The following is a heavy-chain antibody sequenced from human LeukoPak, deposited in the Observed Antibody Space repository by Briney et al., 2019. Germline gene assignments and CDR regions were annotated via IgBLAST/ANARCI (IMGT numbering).Heavy chain of an antibody. CDR2: ISYDGSNK. J-gene: IGHJ4*02. Sequence: PGGSLRLSCAASGFTFSSYGMHWVRQAPGKGLEWVAVISYDGSNKYYADSVKGRFTISRDNPKNTLYLQMNSLRAEDTAVYYCARNSQYDYIWGSYREYFDYWGQGTLVTVSS. D-gene: IGHD3-16*02. CDR1: GFTFSSYG. V-gene: IGHV3-30*03. CDR3: ARNSQYDYIWGSYREYFDY.